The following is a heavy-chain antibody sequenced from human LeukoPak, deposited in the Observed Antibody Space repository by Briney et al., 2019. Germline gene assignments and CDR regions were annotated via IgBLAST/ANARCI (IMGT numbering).Heavy chain of an antibody. D-gene: IGHD6-19*01. J-gene: IGHJ6*03. V-gene: IGHV1-18*01. CDR2: ISAYNGNT. CDR1: GYTFTSYG. Sequence: GASVKVSCKASGYTFTSYGISWVRQAPGQGLEWMGWISAYNGNTNYAQKLQGRVTMTTDTSTSTAYMELRSLRSDDTAVYYCARDSATAVALDYYYYYMDVWGKGTTVTISS. CDR3: ARDSATAVALDYYYYYMDV.